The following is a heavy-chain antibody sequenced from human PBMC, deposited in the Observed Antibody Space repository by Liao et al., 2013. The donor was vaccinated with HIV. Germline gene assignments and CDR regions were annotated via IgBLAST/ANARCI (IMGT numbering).Heavy chain of an antibody. CDR3: ARAYYDILTGHDSDAFDI. J-gene: IGHJ3*02. Sequence: QLQLQESGSGLVKPSQTLSLTCAVSGGSINGGGLSWSWIRQPPGKGLEWIGYIYHSGSTFYNPSLKSRVTISIDRSKNQFSLKLSSVTAADTAVYYCARAYYDILTGHDSDAFDIWGQGTMVTVSS. V-gene: IGHV4-30-2*01. D-gene: IGHD3-9*01. CDR2: IYHSGST. CDR1: GGSINGGGLS.